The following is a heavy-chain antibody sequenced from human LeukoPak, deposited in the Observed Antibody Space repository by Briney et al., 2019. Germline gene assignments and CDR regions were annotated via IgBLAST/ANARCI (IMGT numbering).Heavy chain of an antibody. CDR3: ARARRYCDGDCSSGVYWYFDL. CDR1: GMSISSYY. V-gene: IGHV4-4*07. Sequence: SQTLSLTCSVSGMSISSYYWTWIRQPAGKVLEWIGRIFTSGSTSYNPSLTSRVTMSVDTSKNQFSLTLTSVTAADTAVYYCARARRYCDGDCSSGVYWYFDLWGRGTLVTVSS. J-gene: IGHJ2*01. D-gene: IGHD2-21*02. CDR2: IFTSGST.